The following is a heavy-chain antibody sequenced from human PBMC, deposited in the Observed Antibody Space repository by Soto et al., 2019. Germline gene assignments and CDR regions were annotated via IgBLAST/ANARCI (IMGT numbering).Heavy chain of an antibody. Sequence: ASVKVSCKASGYTFTGYYMHWVRQAPGQGLEWMGWINPNSGGTNYAQKFQGRVTMTRDTSITTAYMELSRLRSDDTAVYYCATYLVPGIITSIDYWGQGTLVTVSS. CDR1: GYTFTGYY. CDR2: INPNSGGT. V-gene: IGHV1-2*02. J-gene: IGHJ4*02. CDR3: ATYLVPGIITSIDY. D-gene: IGHD3-16*02.